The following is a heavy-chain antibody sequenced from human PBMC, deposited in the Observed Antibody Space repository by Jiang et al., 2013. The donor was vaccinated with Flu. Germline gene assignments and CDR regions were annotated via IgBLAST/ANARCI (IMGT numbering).Heavy chain of an antibody. CDR1: GGSFSSYG. Sequence: GAEVKKPGSSVKVSCKASGGSFSSYGITWVRQAPGQGLEWMGKIIPILGIPNYAQKFQGRVTITADKFTSTAYMELSSLRSEDTAVYYCARVGALAGDAFDIWGQGTMVTVSS. V-gene: IGHV1-69*04. D-gene: IGHD6-19*01. J-gene: IGHJ3*02. CDR3: ARVGALAGDAFDI. CDR2: IIPILGIP.